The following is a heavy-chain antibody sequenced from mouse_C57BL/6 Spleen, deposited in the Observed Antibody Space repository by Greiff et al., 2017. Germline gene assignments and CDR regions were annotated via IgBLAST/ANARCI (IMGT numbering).Heavy chain of an antibody. Sequence: QVQLKESGAELVRPGASVTLSCKASGYTFTDYEMHWVKQTPVHGLEWIGAIDPETGGTAYNQKFKGKAILTADKSSSTAYMELRSLTSEDSAVYYCTKGDDYDVSWFAYWGQGTLVTVSA. V-gene: IGHV1-15*01. CDR1: GYTFTDYE. J-gene: IGHJ3*01. CDR2: IDPETGGT. D-gene: IGHD2-4*01. CDR3: TKGDDYDVSWFAY.